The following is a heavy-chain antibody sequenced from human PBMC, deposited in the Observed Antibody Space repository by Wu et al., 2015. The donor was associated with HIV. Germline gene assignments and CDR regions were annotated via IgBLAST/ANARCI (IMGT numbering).Heavy chain of an antibody. V-gene: IGHV1-18*01. CDR1: GYTFTSYG. D-gene: IGHD4-11*01. CDR2: INPSGGAT. Sequence: QVQLVQSGAEVKKPGASVKVSCKASGYTFTSYGISWVRQAPGHGLEWMAWINPSGGATIYAEAFEGRVTVTTDTSMKTVYMELESLTSGDTAMYFCARDATPITTEFDYWGQGTLITVSS. CDR3: ARDATPITTEFDY. J-gene: IGHJ4*02.